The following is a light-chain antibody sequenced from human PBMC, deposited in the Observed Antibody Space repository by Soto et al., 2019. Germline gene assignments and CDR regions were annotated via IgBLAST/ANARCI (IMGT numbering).Light chain of an antibody. V-gene: IGKV3-15*01. CDR1: QSVSSN. CDR2: AIS. J-gene: IGKJ1*01. Sequence: EIVLTQSPATLSVSPGERATLSCRASQSVSSNLAWYQQKPGQAPRLLIYAISTRATGIPARFSGSGSGTDFTLTIISLQSEDCAVYYCQQFDKWPPSTFGQGTKVEI. CDR3: QQFDKWPPST.